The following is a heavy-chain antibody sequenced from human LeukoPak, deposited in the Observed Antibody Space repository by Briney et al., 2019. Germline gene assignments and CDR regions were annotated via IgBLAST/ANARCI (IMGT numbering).Heavy chain of an antibody. CDR2: IYPGDSDT. CDR3: ARRDSYGSINWFDP. Sequence: GESLKISCKGSGYSFTSYWIGWVRQMPGKGLEWMRIIYPGDSDTRYRPSFQGQVTISADKSISTAYLQWSSLKAPDTAMYYCARRDSYGSINWFDPWGQGTLVTVSS. D-gene: IGHD5-18*01. CDR1: GYSFTSYW. J-gene: IGHJ5*02. V-gene: IGHV5-51*03.